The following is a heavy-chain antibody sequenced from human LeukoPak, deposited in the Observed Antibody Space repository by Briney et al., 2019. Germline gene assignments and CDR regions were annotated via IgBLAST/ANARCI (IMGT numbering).Heavy chain of an antibody. Sequence: SETLSLTCTVSGGSISSGGYYWSWIRQPPGKGLEWIGYIYHSGRTYYNPSLKSRVTISVDRSKNQFSLKLSSVTAADTAVYYCARGRPGNWFDPWGQGTLVTVSS. CDR1: GGSISSGGYY. CDR2: IYHSGRT. CDR3: ARGRPGNWFDP. V-gene: IGHV4-30-2*01. J-gene: IGHJ5*02.